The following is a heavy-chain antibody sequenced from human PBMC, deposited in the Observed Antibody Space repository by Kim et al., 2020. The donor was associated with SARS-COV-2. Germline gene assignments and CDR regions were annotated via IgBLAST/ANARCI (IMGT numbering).Heavy chain of an antibody. V-gene: IGHV4-59*08. CDR2: YYSARH. Sequence: YYSARHNSNPSLKSRVPISVDTSKNHFSLKLSSVTAADTAVYYCIRGFDYWGQGTLVTVSS. D-gene: IGHD3-10*01. J-gene: IGHJ4*02. CDR3: IRGFDY.